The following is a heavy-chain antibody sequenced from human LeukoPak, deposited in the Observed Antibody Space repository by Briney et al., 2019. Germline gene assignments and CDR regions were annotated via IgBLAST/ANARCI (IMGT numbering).Heavy chain of an antibody. Sequence: SGPTLVNPTQTLTLTCTFSGFSLSTSGMSVSWIRQPPGKALEWLARIDWDDDKYYSTSLKTRLTISKDTSKNQVVLTMTNMDPVDTATYYCARTVFYSDSSGYGAFDIWGQGTMVTVSS. CDR2: IDWDDDK. J-gene: IGHJ3*02. CDR3: ARTVFYSDSSGYGAFDI. D-gene: IGHD3-22*01. V-gene: IGHV2-70*11. CDR1: GFSLSTSGMS.